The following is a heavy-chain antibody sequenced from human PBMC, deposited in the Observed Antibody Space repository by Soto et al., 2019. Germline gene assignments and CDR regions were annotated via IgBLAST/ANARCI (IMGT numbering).Heavy chain of an antibody. CDR1: GFTFDNFV. D-gene: IGHD3-3*01. J-gene: IGHJ4*02. CDR3: ARDQRITLFGVVKSIVYFFDE. V-gene: IGHV3-33*01. CDR2: IWHDGSNK. Sequence: RXSCEVSGFTFDNFVMYWVRQAPGKGLEWVAGIWHDGSNKYYADSVKGRFTISRDNSKSKLYLQMNSLRAEDTAVYYCARDQRITLFGVVKSIVYFFDEWGQGTLVTVSS.